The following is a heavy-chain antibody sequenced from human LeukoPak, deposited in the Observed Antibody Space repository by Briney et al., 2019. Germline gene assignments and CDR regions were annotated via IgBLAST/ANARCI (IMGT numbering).Heavy chain of an antibody. Sequence: ASVKVSCKASGYTFTGYYMHWVRQAPGQGLEWMGWINPNSGGTNYAQKFQGRVTMTRDTSISTAYMELSRLRSDDTAVYYCARGFHYDILTVYYYYGMDVWGQGTTVTVSS. D-gene: IGHD3-9*01. CDR1: GYTFTGYY. CDR2: INPNSGGT. J-gene: IGHJ6*02. V-gene: IGHV1-2*02. CDR3: ARGFHYDILTVYYYYGMDV.